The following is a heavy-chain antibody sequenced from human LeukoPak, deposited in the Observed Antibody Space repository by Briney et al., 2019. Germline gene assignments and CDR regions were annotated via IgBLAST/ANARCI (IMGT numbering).Heavy chain of an antibody. Sequence: SETLSLTCTVSGDSLSTYSWSWLRQPPGKGLEYIGYIYYSGSTNYNPSLKSPVTMSVDTSKNQFSLKLNSVTAADTAVYYCVGEKNYWGTPYWGQGTLVTVSS. J-gene: IGHJ4*02. CDR3: VGEKNYWGTPY. D-gene: IGHD1-7*01. V-gene: IGHV4-59*08. CDR2: IYYSGST. CDR1: GDSLSTYS.